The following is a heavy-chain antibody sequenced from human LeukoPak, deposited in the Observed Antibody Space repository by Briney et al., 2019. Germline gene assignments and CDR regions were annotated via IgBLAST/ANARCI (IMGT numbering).Heavy chain of an antibody. CDR1: GGSISSYY. Sequence: SETLSLTCTVSGGSISSYYWSWIRQPPGKGLEWIGYIYCSGSTNYNPSLKSRVTISVDTSKNQFSLKLSSVTAADTAVYYCARSGGVPSNFDYWGQGTLVTVSS. D-gene: IGHD3-16*01. CDR3: ARSGGVPSNFDY. J-gene: IGHJ4*02. V-gene: IGHV4-59*08. CDR2: IYCSGST.